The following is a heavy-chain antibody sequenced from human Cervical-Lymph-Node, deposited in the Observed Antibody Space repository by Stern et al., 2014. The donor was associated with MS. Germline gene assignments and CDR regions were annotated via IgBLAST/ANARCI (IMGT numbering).Heavy chain of an antibody. CDR2: ISSSGTTI. D-gene: IGHD5-18*01. CDR3: ARPAWIQLSTPLDY. V-gene: IGHV3-11*01. Sequence: QVQLVESGGGLVKPGGSLRLSCVASGFTFSDYYMSWIRQAPGKGLEWVSYISSSGTTIYYADSVKGRFTISRDNAQTSLYLTINSLRAEDTAVYYCARPAWIQLSTPLDYWGRGTLVTVSS. J-gene: IGHJ4*02. CDR1: GFTFSDYY.